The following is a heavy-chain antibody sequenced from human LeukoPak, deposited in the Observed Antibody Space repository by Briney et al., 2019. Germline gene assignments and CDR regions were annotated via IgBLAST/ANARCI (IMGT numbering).Heavy chain of an antibody. Sequence: GGSLRLSCAASGFTVSSNYMSWVRQAPGEGLDWVSVIYGGGSTYYADSVKGRFTISRDNSKNTLYLQMNSLRAEDTAVYYCARDDVIVSRYFDWGQGTLVTVSS. V-gene: IGHV3-53*01. J-gene: IGHJ4*02. CDR2: IYGGGST. CDR3: ARDDVIVSRYFD. CDR1: GFTVSSNY. D-gene: IGHD3-9*01.